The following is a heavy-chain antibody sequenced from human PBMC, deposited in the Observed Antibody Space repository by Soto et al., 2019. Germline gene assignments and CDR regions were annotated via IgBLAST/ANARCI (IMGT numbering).Heavy chain of an antibody. CDR3: ARELGAIFGVVIIAAGMDV. J-gene: IGHJ6*02. V-gene: IGHV3-30-3*01. D-gene: IGHD3-3*01. CDR1: GFTFSSYA. Sequence: PGGSLRLSFAASGFTFSSYAMHWVRQAPGKGLEWVAVISYDGSNKYYADSVKGRFTISRDNSKNTLYLQMNSLRAEDTAVYYCARELGAIFGVVIIAAGMDVWGQGTTVTVSS. CDR2: ISYDGSNK.